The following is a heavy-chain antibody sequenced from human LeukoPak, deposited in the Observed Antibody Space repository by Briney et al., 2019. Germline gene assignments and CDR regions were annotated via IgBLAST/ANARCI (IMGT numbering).Heavy chain of an antibody. CDR3: ARRTSDDSGDYGDY. J-gene: IGHJ4*02. CDR1: GXSFNGYS. V-gene: IGHV4-34*01. CDR2: INHSGST. D-gene: IGHD4-17*01. Sequence: SETLSLTCAVYGXSFNGYSWSWIRQPPGEGLEWIGEINHSGSTNYNPSLKSRVTLSVDTSKNQFSLQLSSVTAADTAVYYCARRTSDDSGDYGDYWGQGTLVTVSS.